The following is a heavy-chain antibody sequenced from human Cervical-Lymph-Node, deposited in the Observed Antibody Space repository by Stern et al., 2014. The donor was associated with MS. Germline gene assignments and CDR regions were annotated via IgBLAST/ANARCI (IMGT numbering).Heavy chain of an antibody. Sequence: MKMEESGGDVAQPGRSLRLSCAASRFIFTNYTKHWVRQRQGTGPAWVASMCYDGNDQFYTDSLKGRFTITRDNSKNTLYLQMNSLRVEDMAVYYCARSPFSNQMLFDYLDYWGQGTLVTVSS. D-gene: IGHD2-2*01. V-gene: IGHV3-30-3*01. CDR3: ARSPFSNQMLFDYLDY. CDR2: MCYDGNDQ. J-gene: IGHJ4*02. CDR1: RFIFTNYT.